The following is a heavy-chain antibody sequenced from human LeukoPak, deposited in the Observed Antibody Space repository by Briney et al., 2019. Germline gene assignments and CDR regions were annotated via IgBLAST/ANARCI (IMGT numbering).Heavy chain of an antibody. Sequence: PSETLSLTCTVSGGSISSYYWSWIRQPPGKGLEWIGYIYYSGSTNYNPSLKSRVTISVDTSKNQFSLKLSSVTAADTAVYYCAREWSGDIVVVVAAYNWFDPWGQGTLVTVSS. J-gene: IGHJ5*02. D-gene: IGHD2-15*01. V-gene: IGHV4-59*01. CDR2: IYYSGST. CDR3: AREWSGDIVVVVAAYNWFDP. CDR1: GGSISSYY.